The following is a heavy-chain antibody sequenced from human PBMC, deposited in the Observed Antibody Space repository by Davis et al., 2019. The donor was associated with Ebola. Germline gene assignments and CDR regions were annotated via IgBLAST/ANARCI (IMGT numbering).Heavy chain of an antibody. J-gene: IGHJ6*02. CDR1: CYTFSNYG. CDR3: AREEIVVVVAATYYYYGMDV. Sequence: ASVNVSCKASCYTFSNYGITWVRQAPGQGLEWMGWINPHNGNTNYAQNVQGRVTMTTDTSTSTAYMELSSLRSEDTAVYYCAREEIVVVVAATYYYYGMDVWGQGTTVTVSS. CDR2: INPHNGNT. D-gene: IGHD2-15*01. V-gene: IGHV1-18*04.